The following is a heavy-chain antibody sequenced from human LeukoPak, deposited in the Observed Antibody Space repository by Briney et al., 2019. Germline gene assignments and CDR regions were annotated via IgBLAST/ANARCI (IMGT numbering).Heavy chain of an antibody. D-gene: IGHD2-15*01. CDR1: GGCFSGYY. CDR3: ARDRWGCSGGSCYSGYWFDP. V-gene: IGHV4-34*01. J-gene: IGHJ5*02. CDR2: INHSGSI. Sequence: SETLSLTCAVYGGCFSGYYWRWIRQPPGKGLEWIGEINHSGSINYNPSLKRRVTLSVDTSKNQSSLRLSSVTAADTGVYYCARDRWGCSGGSCYSGYWFDPWGQGTLVTVSS.